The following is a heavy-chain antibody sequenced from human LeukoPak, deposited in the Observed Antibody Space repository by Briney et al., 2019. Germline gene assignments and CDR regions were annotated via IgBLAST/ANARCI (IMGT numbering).Heavy chain of an antibody. D-gene: IGHD4-11*01. Sequence: PGGSLRLSCSASGFTFKNYAMHWVRQAPGKGLEYVSAISYNGDSTYYADSVKGRFTVSRDNSKNTLYLQMNSLRAEDSAVYYCGKAPTGTTWTIDYWGQGTLVTVSS. CDR2: ISYNGDST. V-gene: IGHV3-64*04. CDR1: GFTFKNYA. CDR3: GKAPTGTTWTIDY. J-gene: IGHJ4*02.